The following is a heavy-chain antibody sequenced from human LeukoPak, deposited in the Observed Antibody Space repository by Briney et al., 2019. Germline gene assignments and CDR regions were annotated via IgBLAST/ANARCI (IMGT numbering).Heavy chain of an antibody. CDR2: ISGSGGDT. Sequence: GGSLRLSCAASGFTFSSYAMSWVRQAPGKGLEWVSGISGSGGDTYYADSVKGRFTISRDNSKNTLYLQMNSLRAEDTAVYYCAKDRSCTNNICHGDFDYWGQGTLVTVSS. CDR1: GFTFSSYA. CDR3: AKDRSCTNNICHGDFDY. V-gene: IGHV3-23*01. D-gene: IGHD2-8*01. J-gene: IGHJ4*02.